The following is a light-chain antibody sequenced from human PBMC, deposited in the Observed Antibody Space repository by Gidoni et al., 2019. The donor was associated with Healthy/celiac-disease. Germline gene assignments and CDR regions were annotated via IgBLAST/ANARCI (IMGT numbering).Light chain of an antibody. CDR2: GNS. J-gene: IGLJ1*01. V-gene: IGLV1-40*01. CDR3: QSYDGRV. CDR1: SSNIGAGYD. Sequence: QSVLTQPPSVSGAPGQRVTISCTGSSSNIGAGYDVHWYQQLPGTAPKLLIYGNSNRPSGVPDRFSGSKSGTSASLAITGLQAEDEADYYCQSYDGRVFGTGTKVXVX.